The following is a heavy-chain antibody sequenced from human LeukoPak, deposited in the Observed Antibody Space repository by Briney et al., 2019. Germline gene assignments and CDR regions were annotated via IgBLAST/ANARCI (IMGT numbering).Heavy chain of an antibody. J-gene: IGHJ6*03. D-gene: IGHD2-2*02. Sequence: ASVKVSCKASGGTFSSYAISWVRQAPGQGLEWMGGIIPIFGTANYAQKFQGRVTITTDESTSTAYMELSGLRSEDTAVYYCASNNCSSTGCYTRDYYYMDVWGKGTTVTVSS. CDR2: IIPIFGTA. CDR1: GGTFSSYA. CDR3: ASNNCSSTGCYTRDYYYMDV. V-gene: IGHV1-69*05.